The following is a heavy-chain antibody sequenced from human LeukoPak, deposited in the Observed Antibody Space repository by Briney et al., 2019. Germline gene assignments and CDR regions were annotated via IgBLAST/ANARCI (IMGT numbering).Heavy chain of an antibody. CDR1: GFTFSSYS. CDR3: ARGDYDILTGYYNY. CDR2: ISSSSSYI. D-gene: IGHD3-9*01. J-gene: IGHJ4*02. V-gene: IGHV3-21*01. Sequence: GGSLRPSCAASGFTFSSYSMNWVRQAPGKGLEWVSSISSSSSYIYYADSVKGRFTISRDNAKNSLYLQMNSLRAEDTAVYYCARGDYDILTGYYNYWGQGTLVTVSS.